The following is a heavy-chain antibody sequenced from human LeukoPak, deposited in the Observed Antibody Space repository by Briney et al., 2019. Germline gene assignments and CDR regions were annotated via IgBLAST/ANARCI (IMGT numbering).Heavy chain of an antibody. Sequence: SETLSLTCTVSGGSISSSSYYWGWIRQPPGKGLEWIGSIYYSGSTYYNPSLKSRVTISVDTSKNQFSLKLSSVIAADTAVYYCARRALDYGDYVSYWYFDLWGRGTLVTVSS. J-gene: IGHJ2*01. CDR3: ARRALDYGDYVSYWYFDL. CDR1: GGSISSSSYY. D-gene: IGHD4-17*01. CDR2: IYYSGST. V-gene: IGHV4-39*01.